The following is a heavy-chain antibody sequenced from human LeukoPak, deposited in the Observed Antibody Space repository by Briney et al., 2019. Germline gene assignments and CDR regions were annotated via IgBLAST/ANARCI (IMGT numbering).Heavy chain of an antibody. J-gene: IGHJ4*01. CDR3: GRGERLGGDY. V-gene: IGHV4-59*01. CDR1: GVFLRVYY. CDR2: ISLRGGA. Sequence: PSETLSLTPSLSGVFLRVYYRSWLWQSPRQGVWWIGYISLRGGANHNPPLTSRVTISLDTPKTQFSLQLRAVSAADTAIYYCGRGERLGGDYWGHGTLVPVSS. D-gene: IGHD3-10*01.